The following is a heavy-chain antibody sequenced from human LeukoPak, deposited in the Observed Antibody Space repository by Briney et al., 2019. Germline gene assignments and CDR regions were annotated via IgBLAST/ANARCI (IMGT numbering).Heavy chain of an antibody. CDR1: GFTFSSYA. D-gene: IGHD3-10*01. Sequence: GGSLRLSCAASGFTFSSYAMSWVRQAPGKGLEWVSAISGSGGSTYYADSVKGRFTISRDNGRNTVFLQMSSLRAEDTALYYCARKSASGNYPLDYWGQGTLVTVSS. V-gene: IGHV3-23*01. J-gene: IGHJ4*02. CDR3: ARKSASGNYPLDY. CDR2: ISGSGGST.